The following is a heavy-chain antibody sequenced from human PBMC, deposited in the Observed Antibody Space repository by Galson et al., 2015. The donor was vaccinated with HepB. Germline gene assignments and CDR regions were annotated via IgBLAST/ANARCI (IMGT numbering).Heavy chain of an antibody. Sequence: SVKVSCKASGYTFTSYYMHWVRQAPGQGLEWMGIINPSGGSTSYAQKFQGRVTMTRDTSTSTVYMELSSLRSEDTAVYYCASRDILTGYYNQRGMDVWGQGTTVTVSS. CDR1: GYTFTSYY. D-gene: IGHD3-9*01. J-gene: IGHJ6*02. CDR3: ASRDILTGYYNQRGMDV. CDR2: INPSGGST. V-gene: IGHV1-46*01.